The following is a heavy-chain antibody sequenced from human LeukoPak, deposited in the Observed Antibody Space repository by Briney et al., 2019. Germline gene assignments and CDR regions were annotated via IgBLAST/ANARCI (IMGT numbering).Heavy chain of an antibody. J-gene: IGHJ4*02. CDR3: ARNYYDSSGYYHFDF. D-gene: IGHD3-22*01. CDR1: GASIVSSNYH. CDR2: VYYSGST. Sequence: SETLSLTCTVSGASIVSSNYHWGWIRQPPGKGLEWIGNVYYSGSTHYNPSLKGRVDMSVDTSKNQFSLKLDSVTPADTAVYYCARNYYDSSGYYHFDFWGQGSLVTVSS. V-gene: IGHV4-39*01.